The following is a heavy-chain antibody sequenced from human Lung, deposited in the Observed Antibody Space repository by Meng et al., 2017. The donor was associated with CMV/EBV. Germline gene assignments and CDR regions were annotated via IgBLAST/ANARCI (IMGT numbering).Heavy chain of an antibody. CDR3: ASFPPPGKQWLVTDY. V-gene: IGHV4-4*02. CDR2: IYHSGST. Sequence: QWQVQGSGPGLVRPSGTLSLTCAVSGGSISSSNWWSWVRQPPGKGLEWIGEIYHSGSTNYNPSLKSRVTISVDKSKNQFSLKLSSVTAADTAVYYCASFPPPGKQWLVTDYWGQGTLVTVSS. J-gene: IGHJ4*02. D-gene: IGHD6-19*01. CDR1: GGSISSSNW.